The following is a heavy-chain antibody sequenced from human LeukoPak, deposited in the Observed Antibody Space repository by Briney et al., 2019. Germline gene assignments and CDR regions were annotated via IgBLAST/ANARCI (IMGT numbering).Heavy chain of an antibody. CDR3: ARYCSGGSCYSDAFDI. CDR2: IYYSGST. V-gene: IGHV4-59*01. CDR1: GGSISSYY. J-gene: IGHJ3*02. Sequence: SETLSLTCTVSGGSISSYYWSWIRQPPGKGLEWLGYIYYSGSTNYNPSLKSRVTISVDTSKNQFSLKLSSVTAADTAVYYCARYCSGGSCYSDAFDIWGQGTMVTVSS. D-gene: IGHD2-15*01.